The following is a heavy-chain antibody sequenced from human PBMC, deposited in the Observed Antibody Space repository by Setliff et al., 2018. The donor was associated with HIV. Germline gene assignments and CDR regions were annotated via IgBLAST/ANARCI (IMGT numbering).Heavy chain of an antibody. CDR2: IKPDGSEK. J-gene: IGHJ4*02. CDR3: VTETWFRFDY. Sequence: LRLSCAASGFTFSSSWMSWVRQAPGKGLEWVAKIKPDGSEKYYVDSVRGRFTISRDNAKNSLYLQMNSLRAEDTAVYYCVTETWFRFDYWGQGTLVTVSS. V-gene: IGHV3-7*05. CDR1: GFTFSSSW. D-gene: IGHD3-10*01.